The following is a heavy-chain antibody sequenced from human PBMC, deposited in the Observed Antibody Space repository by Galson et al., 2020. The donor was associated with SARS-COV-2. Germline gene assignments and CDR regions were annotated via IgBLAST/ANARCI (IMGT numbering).Heavy chain of an antibody. J-gene: IGHJ4*02. CDR3: ASFSVVHYDILTGYPVGPDY. CDR1: GFTFSSYA. CDR2: ISYDGSNK. V-gene: IGHV3-30-3*01. Sequence: GGSLRLSCAASGFTFSSYAMHWVRQAPGKGLEWVAVISYDGSNKYYADSVKGRFTISRDNSKNTLYLQMNSLRAEDTAVYYCASFSVVHYDILTGYPVGPDYWGQGTLVTVSS. D-gene: IGHD3-9*01.